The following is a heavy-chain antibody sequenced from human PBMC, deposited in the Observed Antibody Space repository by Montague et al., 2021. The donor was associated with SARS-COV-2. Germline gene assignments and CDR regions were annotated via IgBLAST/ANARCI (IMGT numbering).Heavy chain of an antibody. CDR1: GGSFSGYY. V-gene: IGHV4-34*01. CDR2: INHSGST. D-gene: IGHD3-10*01. CDR3: ARGRRILLWFGELLSGGDYYGMDV. Sequence: SETLSLTCAVYGGSFSGYYWSWIRQPPGKGLEWIGEINHSGSTNYNPSLESRVTISVDTSKNQFSLKLSSVTAADAAVYYCARGRRILLWFGELLSGGDYYGMDVWGQGTTVIVSS. J-gene: IGHJ6*02.